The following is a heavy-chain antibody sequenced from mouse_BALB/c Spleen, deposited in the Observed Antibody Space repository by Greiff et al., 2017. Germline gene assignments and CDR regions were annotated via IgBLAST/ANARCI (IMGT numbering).Heavy chain of an antibody. CDR2: INPSTGYT. J-gene: IGHJ3*01. CDR3: YYGNYGWFAY. V-gene: IGHV1-7*01. CDR1: GYTFTSYW. Sequence: QVHVKQSGAELAKPGASVKMSCKASGYTFTSYWMHWVKQRPGQGLEWIGYINPSTGYTEYNQKFKDKATLTADKSSSTAYMQLSSLTSEDSAVYYCYYGNYGWFAYWGQGTLVTVSA. D-gene: IGHD2-1*01.